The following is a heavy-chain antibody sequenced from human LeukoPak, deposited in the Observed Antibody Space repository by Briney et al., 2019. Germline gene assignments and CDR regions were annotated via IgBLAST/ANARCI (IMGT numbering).Heavy chain of an antibody. CDR2: INPNSGGT. CDR1: GYTFSGYY. CDR3: AREVSGDPGDH. Sequence: GASVKVSCKASGYTFSGYYMHWVRQAPGQGLEWMGRINPNSGGTNYALKFQGRVTMTRDTSISTAYMELSRLKSDDTAVYYCAREVSGDPGDHWGQGTLVTVSS. V-gene: IGHV1-2*06. J-gene: IGHJ4*02. D-gene: IGHD7-27*01.